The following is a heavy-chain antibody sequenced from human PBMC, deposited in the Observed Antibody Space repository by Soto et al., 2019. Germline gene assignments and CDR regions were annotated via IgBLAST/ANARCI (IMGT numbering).Heavy chain of an antibody. CDR2: IIPIFGTA. CDR1: GGTFSSYA. V-gene: IGHV1-69*13. Sequence: SVKVSCKASGGTFSSYAIRWVRQAPGQGLEWMGGIIPIFGTANYAQKFQGRVTITADESTSTAYMELSSLRSEDTAVYYCARALRAYCGGDCPYYFDYWGQGTLVTVSS. CDR3: ARALRAYCGGDCPYYFDY. J-gene: IGHJ4*02. D-gene: IGHD2-21*02.